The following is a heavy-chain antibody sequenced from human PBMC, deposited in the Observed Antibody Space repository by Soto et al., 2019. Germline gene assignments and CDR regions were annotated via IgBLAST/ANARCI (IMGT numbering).Heavy chain of an antibody. J-gene: IGHJ4*02. CDR2: ISSSGSTI. Sequence: EVQLVESGGGLVQPGGSLRLSCAASGFTFSSYEMNWVRQAPGKGLVWVSYISSSGSTIYYADSVKGRFTISRDNAKNSLYLQMNSLRAEDTAVYYCARVKSPLGVGGFGYFDYWGQRTLVTVSS. CDR1: GFTFSSYE. V-gene: IGHV3-48*03. D-gene: IGHD3-16*01. CDR3: ARVKSPLGVGGFGYFDY.